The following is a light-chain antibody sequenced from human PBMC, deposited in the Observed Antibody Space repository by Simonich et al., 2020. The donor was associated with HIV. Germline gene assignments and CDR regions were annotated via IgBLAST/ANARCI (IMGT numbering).Light chain of an antibody. CDR2: AAS. J-gene: IGKJ4*01. CDR3: QQANSFPRST. CDR1: QGFSRW. V-gene: IGKV1-12*01. Sequence: DLQMTMSPSSFSAFLEDRVPNTCRASQGFSRWLSWYQQKPGKTPKLLIYAASSLQSGVPSRFSGSGSGTDFTLTISSLQPEDFATYYCQQANSFPRSTFGGGTKVEIK.